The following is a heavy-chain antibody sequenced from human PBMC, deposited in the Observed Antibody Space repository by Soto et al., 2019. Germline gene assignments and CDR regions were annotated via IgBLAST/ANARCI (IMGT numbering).Heavy chain of an antibody. J-gene: IGHJ4*02. Sequence: EVRLVQSGGSLVQPGGSLRLSCAASLFICSDNYMTWVRQAPGKGLEWVSLIYSGGGTDYAESVKGRFTISRDNSKNTLYLQMNSLKAEDTGIYYCATRMTTAPYWGQGTVVTVSS. CDR1: LFICSDNY. D-gene: IGHD4-17*01. CDR3: ATRMTTAPY. CDR2: IYSGGGT. V-gene: IGHV3-66*01.